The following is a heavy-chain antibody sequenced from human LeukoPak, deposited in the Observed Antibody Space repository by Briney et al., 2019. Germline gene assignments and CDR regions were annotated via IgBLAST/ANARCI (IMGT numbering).Heavy chain of an antibody. J-gene: IGHJ4*01. V-gene: IGHV3-11*06. Sequence: GGSLRLSCAASGFTFSSYAMSWIRQAPGKGLEWVSYIGGSSSYTNYADSVKGRFTISRDNTENSLYLQMSSLRAEDTAVYYCARDILGTSGHFDYWGHGILVTVSS. D-gene: IGHD1-26*01. CDR3: ARDILGTSGHFDY. CDR1: GFTFSSYA. CDR2: IGGSSSYT.